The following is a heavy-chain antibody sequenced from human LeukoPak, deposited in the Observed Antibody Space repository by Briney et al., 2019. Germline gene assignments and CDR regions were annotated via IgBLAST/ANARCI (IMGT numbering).Heavy chain of an antibody. D-gene: IGHD3-10*01. CDR3: ARVRYYGSGSYYRFDY. J-gene: IGHJ4*01. Sequence: SETLSLTCTVSGGSISSGGYYWSWIRQHPGNGLEWIGYIYYSGSTYYNPSLKSRVTISVDTSKNQFSLKLSSATAADTAVYYCARVRYYGSGSYYRFDYWGQGTLVTVSS. CDR1: GGSISSGGYY. CDR2: IYYSGST. V-gene: IGHV4-31*03.